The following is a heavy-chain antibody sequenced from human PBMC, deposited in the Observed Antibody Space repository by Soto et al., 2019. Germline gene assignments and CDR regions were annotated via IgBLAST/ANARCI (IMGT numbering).Heavy chain of an antibody. D-gene: IGHD5-18*01. CDR3: ARATVDTAMVPSGY. Sequence: ASVKVSCKGSGYTFTSYGISWVRQAPGQGLEWMGWISAYNGNTNYAQKLQGRVTMTTDTSTSTAYMELRSLRSDDTAVYYCARATVDTAMVPSGYWGQGTLVTVSS. CDR1: GYTFTSYG. J-gene: IGHJ4*02. V-gene: IGHV1-18*01. CDR2: ISAYNGNT.